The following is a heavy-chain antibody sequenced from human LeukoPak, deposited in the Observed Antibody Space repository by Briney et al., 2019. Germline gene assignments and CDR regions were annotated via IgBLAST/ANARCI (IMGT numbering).Heavy chain of an antibody. CDR2: IYHSGST. J-gene: IGHJ3*02. V-gene: IGHV4-38-2*02. CDR1: GYSISSGYY. D-gene: IGHD3-10*01. CDR3: ARENVLPSARGAFDI. Sequence: SETLSLTCTVSGYSISSGYYWGWIRQPPGKGLEWIGSIYHSGSTYYNPSLKSRVTISVDTSKNQFSLKLSSVTAADTAVYYCARENVLPSARGAFDIWGQGTMVTVSS.